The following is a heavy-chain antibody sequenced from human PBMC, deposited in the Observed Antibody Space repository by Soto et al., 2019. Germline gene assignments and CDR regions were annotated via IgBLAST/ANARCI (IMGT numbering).Heavy chain of an antibody. V-gene: IGHV1-69*13. D-gene: IGHD5-12*01. CDR1: GGTFSSYP. CDR3: ARGPDSSGYDFYKEGYGMDV. J-gene: IGHJ6*02. Sequence: GASVKVSCKASGGTFSSYPISWVRQAPGKGLEWMGGIIPIFGTANYAQKFQGRVTITADESTSTAYMELSSLRSEDTAVYYCARGPDSSGYDFYKEGYGMDVWGQGTTVTVSS. CDR2: IIPIFGTA.